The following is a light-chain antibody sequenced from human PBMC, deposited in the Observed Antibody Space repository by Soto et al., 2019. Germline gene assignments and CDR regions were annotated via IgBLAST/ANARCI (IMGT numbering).Light chain of an antibody. Sequence: QSVLTQPPSVSGAPGQRVTISCTGSSSNIGAGYDVHWYRQVPGTAPKLMIYEVSNRPSGVSNRFSGSKSGNTASLTISGLQAEDEADYYCSSYTSSSTLVFGTGTKLTVL. V-gene: IGLV1-40*01. CDR3: SSYTSSSTLV. J-gene: IGLJ1*01. CDR1: SSNIGAGYD. CDR2: EVS.